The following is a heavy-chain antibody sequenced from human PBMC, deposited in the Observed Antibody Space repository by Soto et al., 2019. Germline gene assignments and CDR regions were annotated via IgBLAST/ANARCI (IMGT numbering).Heavy chain of an antibody. V-gene: IGHV1-8*01. Sequence: ASVKVSCKASGYTFTSYDINWVRQATGQGLEWMGWMNPNSGNTGYAQKFQGRVTMTRNTSIGTAYMELSSLRSEDTAVYYCARAAMVRGGNAFDIWGQGTMGTVSS. CDR2: MNPNSGNT. CDR1: GYTFTSYD. J-gene: IGHJ3*02. CDR3: ARAAMVRGGNAFDI. D-gene: IGHD3-10*01.